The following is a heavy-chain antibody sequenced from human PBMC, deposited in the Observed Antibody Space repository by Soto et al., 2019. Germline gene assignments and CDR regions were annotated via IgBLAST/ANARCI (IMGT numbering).Heavy chain of an antibody. CDR3: AGGDARVVAAIDY. Sequence: LETLSLTCTVSGCSISSYYWSWIRQPPGKGLEWIGYIYYSGSTNYNPSLKSRVTISVDTSKNQFSLKLSSVTAADTAVYYCAGGDARVVAAIDYWGQGTLVTVSS. J-gene: IGHJ4*02. CDR2: IYYSGST. D-gene: IGHD2-15*01. CDR1: GCSISSYY. V-gene: IGHV4-59*01.